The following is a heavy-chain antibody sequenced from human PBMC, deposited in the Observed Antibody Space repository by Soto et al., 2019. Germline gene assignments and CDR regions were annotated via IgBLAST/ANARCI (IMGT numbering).Heavy chain of an antibody. J-gene: IGHJ4*02. Sequence: SETLSLTCSVSGGSISSGGYYWSWIRQHPGKGLEWIGYIYYSGSTYYNPSLKSRVTISVDTSKNQFSLKLSSVTAADTAVYYCARSYYDSSGYHGTDYWGQGNMVTVSS. D-gene: IGHD3-22*01. CDR1: GGSISSGGYY. CDR2: IYYSGST. CDR3: ARSYYDSSGYHGTDY. V-gene: IGHV4-31*03.